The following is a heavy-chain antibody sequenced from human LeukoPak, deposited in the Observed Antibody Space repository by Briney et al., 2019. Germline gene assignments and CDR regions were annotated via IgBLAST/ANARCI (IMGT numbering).Heavy chain of an antibody. CDR2: TYYRSKWYH. J-gene: IGHJ5*02. Sequence: SQTLSLTCAISGDSVSSNSAAWNWIRQSPSRGLEWLGRTYYRSKWYHDYAISVKSRITFNPDTTKNQFSLQLNSVTPEDTAVYYCARQTWTGYSSGWYLWFDPWGQGTLVTVSS. V-gene: IGHV6-1*01. D-gene: IGHD6-19*01. CDR1: GDSVSSNSAA. CDR3: ARQTWTGYSSGWYLWFDP.